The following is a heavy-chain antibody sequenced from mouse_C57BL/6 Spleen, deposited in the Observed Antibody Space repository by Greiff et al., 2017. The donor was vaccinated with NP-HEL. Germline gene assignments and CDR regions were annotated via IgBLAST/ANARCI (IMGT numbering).Heavy chain of an antibody. CDR3: ARADGNYVSWFAY. Sequence: VQLQQPGAELVKPGASVKLSCKASGYTFTSYWMHWVKQRPGQGLAWIGMIHPNSGSTNYNEKFKSKATLTVDKSSSTAYMQLSSLTSEDSAVYYCARADGNYVSWFAYWGQGTLVTVSA. CDR2: IHPNSGST. V-gene: IGHV1-64*01. D-gene: IGHD2-1*01. CDR1: GYTFTSYW. J-gene: IGHJ3*01.